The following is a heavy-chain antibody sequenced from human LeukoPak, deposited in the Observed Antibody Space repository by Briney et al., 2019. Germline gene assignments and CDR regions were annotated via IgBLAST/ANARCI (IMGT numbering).Heavy chain of an antibody. CDR2: IKQDGSEK. CDR1: GFTFSSYW. CDR3: ARVLRYFDWLLQYYMDV. J-gene: IGHJ6*03. V-gene: IGHV3-7*01. D-gene: IGHD3-9*01. Sequence: GGSLRLSCAASGFTFSSYWVSWVRQAPGKGLEGVANIKQDGSEKYYVDSVKGRFTISRENAKNSLYLQMNSLRAEDTAVYYCARVLRYFDWLLQYYMDVWGKGTTVTVSS.